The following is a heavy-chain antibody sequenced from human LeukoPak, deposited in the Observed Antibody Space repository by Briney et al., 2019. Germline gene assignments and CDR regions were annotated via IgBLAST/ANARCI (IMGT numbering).Heavy chain of an antibody. D-gene: IGHD5-18*01. Sequence: GGSLRLSCAASGFTFSSYWMSWVRKAPGEGLEWVANIKQDGSEKYYVDSVKGRFTISRDNAKNSLCLQMNSLRAEDTAVYYCARGYSYGYFDYWGQGTLVTVSS. CDR2: IKQDGSEK. V-gene: IGHV3-7*04. CDR1: GFTFSSYW. J-gene: IGHJ4*02. CDR3: ARGYSYGYFDY.